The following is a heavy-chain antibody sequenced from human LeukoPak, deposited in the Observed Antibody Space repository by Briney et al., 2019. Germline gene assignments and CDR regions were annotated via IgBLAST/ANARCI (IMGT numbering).Heavy chain of an antibody. D-gene: IGHD6-19*01. CDR2: IRSKAYGGTT. CDR1: GFTFGDYA. CDR3: TRELYGYSSGWHNHFDY. V-gene: IGHV3-49*03. Sequence: QPGRSLRLSCTASGFTFGDYAMSWFRQAPGKGLEWVGFIRSKAYGGTTEYAASVKGRFTISRDDSKSIAYLQMNSLKTEDTAVHYCTRELYGYSSGWHNHFDYWGQGTLVTVSS. J-gene: IGHJ4*02.